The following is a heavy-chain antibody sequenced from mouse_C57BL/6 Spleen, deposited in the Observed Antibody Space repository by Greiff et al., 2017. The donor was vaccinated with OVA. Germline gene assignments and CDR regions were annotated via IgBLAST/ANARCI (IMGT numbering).Heavy chain of an antibody. CDR1: GYSFTDYN. V-gene: IGHV1-39*01. D-gene: IGHD2-1*01. J-gene: IGHJ3*01. Sequence: VQLKQSGPELVKPGASVKISCKASGYSFTDYNMNWVKQSNGKSLEWIGVINPNYGTTSYNQKFKGKATLTVDQSSSTAYMQLNSLTSEESAVYYCARPDLLSSEGFAYWGQGTLVTVSA. CDR3: ARPDLLSSEGFAY. CDR2: INPNYGTT.